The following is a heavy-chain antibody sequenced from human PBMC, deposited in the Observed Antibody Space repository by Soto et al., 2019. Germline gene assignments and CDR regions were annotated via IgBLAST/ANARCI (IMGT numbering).Heavy chain of an antibody. CDR3: AREYYDILTGRTNWFDP. CDR1: GGSISSSNW. Sequence: QVQLQESGPGLVKPSGTLSLTCAVSGGSISSSNWWSWVGQPPGKGLGGIGEIYHSGSTNYNPSLKSRVTISVDKSKNQFSLKLSSVTAADTAVYYCAREYYDILTGRTNWFDPWGQGTLVTVSS. D-gene: IGHD3-9*01. CDR2: IYHSGST. J-gene: IGHJ5*02. V-gene: IGHV4-4*02.